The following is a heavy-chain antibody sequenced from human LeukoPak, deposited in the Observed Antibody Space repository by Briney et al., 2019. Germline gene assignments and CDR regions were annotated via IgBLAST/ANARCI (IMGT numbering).Heavy chain of an antibody. Sequence: GGSLRLSCAASGFTFSSYGMHWVRQAPGKGLEWVAVISYDGSNKYYADSVKGRFTISRDNSKNTLYLQMNSLRAEDMALYYCAKDMATYSTAWYDYWGRGTLVTVSS. D-gene: IGHD6-19*01. CDR3: AKDMATYSTAWYDY. CDR2: ISYDGSNK. J-gene: IGHJ4*02. V-gene: IGHV3-30*18. CDR1: GFTFSSYG.